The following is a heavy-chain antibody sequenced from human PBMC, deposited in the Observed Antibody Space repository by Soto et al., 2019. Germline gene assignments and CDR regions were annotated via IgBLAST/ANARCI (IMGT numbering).Heavy chain of an antibody. CDR3: ARVSGEMATIGYYYYYGMDV. D-gene: IGHD5-12*01. J-gene: IGHJ6*02. V-gene: IGHV4-59*01. Sequence: SETLSLTCTVSGGSISSYYWSCIRQPPWKGLEWIGYIYYSGSTNYNPSLKSRVTISVDTSKNQFSLKLSSVTAADTAVYYCARVSGEMATIGYYYYYGMDVWGQGTTVTVSS. CDR2: IYYSGST. CDR1: GGSISSYY.